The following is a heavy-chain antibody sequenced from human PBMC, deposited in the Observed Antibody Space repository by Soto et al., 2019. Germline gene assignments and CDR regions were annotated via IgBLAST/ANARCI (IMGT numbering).Heavy chain of an antibody. CDR2: ISSSSSYI. D-gene: IGHD3-10*01. J-gene: IGHJ4*02. Sequence: PGGSLRLSCAASGFTFSIYSMNWVRQAPGKGLEWVSSISSSSSYIYYADSVKGRFTISRDNAKNSLYLQMNSLRAEDTAVYYCARDPIRDYYGSGSTGTTFDYWGQGTLVTVSS. V-gene: IGHV3-21*01. CDR1: GFTFSIYS. CDR3: ARDPIRDYYGSGSTGTTFDY.